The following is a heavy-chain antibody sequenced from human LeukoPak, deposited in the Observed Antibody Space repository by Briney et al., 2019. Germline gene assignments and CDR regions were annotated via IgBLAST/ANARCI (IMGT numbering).Heavy chain of an antibody. Sequence: PGGSLRLSCAASGFTFSSYAMSWVRQAPGKGLEWVSAISGSGGSTYYADSVKSRFTISRDNAKNTLYLQMNSLRAEDTAVYYCARDGGGMDVWGQGTTVTVSS. D-gene: IGHD3-16*01. CDR3: ARDGGGMDV. J-gene: IGHJ6*02. CDR1: GFTFSSYA. CDR2: ISGSGGST. V-gene: IGHV3-23*01.